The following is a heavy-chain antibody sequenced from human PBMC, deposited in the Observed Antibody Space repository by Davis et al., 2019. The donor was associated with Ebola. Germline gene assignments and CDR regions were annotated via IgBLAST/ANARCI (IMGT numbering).Heavy chain of an antibody. V-gene: IGHV3-73*01. D-gene: IGHD2-15*01. CDR1: GFTFSGSA. Sequence: PGGSLRLSCAASGFTFSGSAMHWVRQASGKGLEWVGRIRSKANSYATAYAASVKGRFTISRDDSKNTAYLQMNSLKTEDTAVYYCTGTVVAATGDDYWGQGTLVTVSS. CDR3: TGTVVAATGDDY. CDR2: IRSKANSYAT. J-gene: IGHJ4*02.